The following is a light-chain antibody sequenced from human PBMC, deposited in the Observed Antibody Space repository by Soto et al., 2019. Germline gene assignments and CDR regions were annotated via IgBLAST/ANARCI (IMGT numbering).Light chain of an antibody. CDR2: DVN. J-gene: IGLJ1*01. CDR1: SSDVGAYIF. CDR3: SSYTSGSTLVV. V-gene: IGLV2-8*01. Sequence: QSVLTQPPSASGSPGQSVTISCTGTSSDVGAYIFVSWYQQHPGKAPKLMVYDVNRRPPGVPDRFFGSKSGNTASLTVSGLQAEDEADYYCSSYTSGSTLVVFGTGTKVTVL.